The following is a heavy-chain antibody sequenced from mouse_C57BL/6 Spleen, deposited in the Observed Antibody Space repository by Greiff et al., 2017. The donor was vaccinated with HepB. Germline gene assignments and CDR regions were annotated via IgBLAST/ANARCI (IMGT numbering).Heavy chain of an antibody. CDR1: GYTFTSYW. D-gene: IGHD2-2*01. J-gene: IGHJ4*01. V-gene: IGHV1-52*01. Sequence: QVQLKQPGAELVRPGSSVKLSCKASGYTFTSYWMHWVKQRPIQGLEWIGNIDPSDSETHYNQKFKDKATLTVDKSSSTAYMQLSSLTSEDSAVYYCARLNSRLRRGAMDYWGQGTSVTVSS. CDR3: ARLNSRLRRGAMDY. CDR2: IDPSDSET.